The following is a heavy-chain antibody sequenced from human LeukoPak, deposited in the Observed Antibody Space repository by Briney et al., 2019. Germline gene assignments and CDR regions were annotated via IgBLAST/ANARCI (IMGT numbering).Heavy chain of an antibody. J-gene: IGHJ4*02. CDR1: GFTFSSYG. CDR3: ARGQGQQLVDS. Sequence: GGSLRLSCGASGFTFSSYGMHWVRQAPGKGMDWVAFISYDGRNQYYADSVKGRFTISRDNSKNTLYLQMNSLRADDTAVYYCARGQGQQLVDSWGQGTLVTGSS. D-gene: IGHD6-13*01. CDR2: ISYDGRNQ. V-gene: IGHV3-30*19.